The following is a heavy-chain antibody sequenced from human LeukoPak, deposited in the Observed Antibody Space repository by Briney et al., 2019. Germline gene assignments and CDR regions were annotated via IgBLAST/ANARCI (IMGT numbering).Heavy chain of an antibody. CDR1: GGSFGGYY. CDR2: INHSGST. D-gene: IGHD2-8*01. V-gene: IGHV4-34*01. Sequence: SETLSLTCAVYGGSFGGYYWSWIRQPPGKGLEWIGEINHSGSTNYNPSLKSRVTISVDTSKNQFSLKLSSVTAADTAVYYCARVPVLMVYAIRQYYFDYWGQGTLVTVSS. J-gene: IGHJ4*02. CDR3: ARVPVLMVYAIRQYYFDY.